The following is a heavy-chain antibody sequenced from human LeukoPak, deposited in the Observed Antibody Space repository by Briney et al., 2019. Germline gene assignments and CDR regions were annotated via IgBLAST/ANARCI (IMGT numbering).Heavy chain of an antibody. D-gene: IGHD3-10*01. J-gene: IGHJ4*02. V-gene: IGHV5-51*03. Sequence: PGESLKTSCKTSGYNFNTYWIGRVRQKPGKGLEWMGIIYPGDSDTKYSPPFEGQVTISADKSINTAYLQWSSLKASDTAMYYCVIYGSGSYFDYWGQGTLVILSS. CDR1: GYNFNTYW. CDR3: VIYGSGSYFDY. CDR2: IYPGDSDT.